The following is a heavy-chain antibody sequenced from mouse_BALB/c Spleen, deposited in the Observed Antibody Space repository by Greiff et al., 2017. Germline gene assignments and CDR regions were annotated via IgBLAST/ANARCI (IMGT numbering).Heavy chain of an antibody. CDR3: ARDNYGNYGFAY. V-gene: IGHV5-9-4*01. Sequence: EVQGVESGGGLVKPGGSLKLSCAASGFTFSSYAMSWVRQSPEKRLEWVAEISSGGSYTYYPDTVTGRFTISRDNAKNTLYLEMSSLRSEDTAMYYCARDNYGNYGFAYWGQGTLVTVSA. D-gene: IGHD2-1*01. CDR1: GFTFSSYA. J-gene: IGHJ3*01. CDR2: ISSGGSYT.